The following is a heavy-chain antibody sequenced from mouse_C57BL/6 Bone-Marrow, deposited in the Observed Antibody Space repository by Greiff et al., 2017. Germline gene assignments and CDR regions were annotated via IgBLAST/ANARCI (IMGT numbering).Heavy chain of an antibody. CDR3: ARQLRLRRDAMDY. CDR2: FYPRSGNT. CDR1: GYTFTSYG. Sequence: QVQLKESGAELARPGASVKLSCKASGYTFTSYGISWVKQRTGQGLEWIGEFYPRSGNTYYNEKFKGKATLTADKSSSTAYMELSSLTSEDSAVYFCARQLRLRRDAMDYWGQGTSAIVSS. J-gene: IGHJ4*01. V-gene: IGHV1-81*01. D-gene: IGHD3-2*02.